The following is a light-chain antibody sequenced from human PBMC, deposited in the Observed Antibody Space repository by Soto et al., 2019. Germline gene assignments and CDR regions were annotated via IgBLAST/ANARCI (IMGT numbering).Light chain of an antibody. CDR2: DVS. J-gene: IGLJ1*01. Sequence: QSALTQPASVSGSPGQSITISCTGTSSDVGGYNYVSWYQQHPGKAPKLMIYDVSNRPSGVSNRFSGSKSGNTASLTISGLQAEDAAAYYCSSYTSSSTLLYVFGTGTKLTVL. CDR3: SSYTSSSTLLYV. CDR1: SSDVGGYNY. V-gene: IGLV2-14*01.